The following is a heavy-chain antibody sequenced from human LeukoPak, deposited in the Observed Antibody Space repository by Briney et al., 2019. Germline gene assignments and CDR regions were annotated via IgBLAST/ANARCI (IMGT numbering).Heavy chain of an antibody. CDR3: AGRGSSWYGY. CDR2: IYYTGST. D-gene: IGHD6-13*01. J-gene: IGHJ4*02. Sequence: PSETLSLTRTVSRGSISIYYWSSIRQPRGRGLDWFGFIYYTGSTNYNPYLKSRVTISVDTSKNQFSLKLSSVTAADTAVYYCAGRGSSWYGYWGQGTLVTVSS. CDR1: RGSISIYY. V-gene: IGHV4-59*01.